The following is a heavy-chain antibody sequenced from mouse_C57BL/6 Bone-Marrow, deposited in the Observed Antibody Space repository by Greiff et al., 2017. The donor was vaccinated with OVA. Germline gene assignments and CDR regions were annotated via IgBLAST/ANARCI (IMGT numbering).Heavy chain of an antibody. Sequence: VQLQQSGPELVKPGASVKIPCKASGYTFTDYNMDWVKQSHGKSLEWIGDINPNNGGTIYNQKFKGKATLTVDKSSSTAYMELRSLTSEDTAVYYCARRGYGVDWFAYWGQGTLVTVSA. CDR1: GYTFTDYN. CDR2: INPNNGGT. V-gene: IGHV1-18*01. D-gene: IGHD3-1*01. CDR3: ARRGYGVDWFAY. J-gene: IGHJ3*01.